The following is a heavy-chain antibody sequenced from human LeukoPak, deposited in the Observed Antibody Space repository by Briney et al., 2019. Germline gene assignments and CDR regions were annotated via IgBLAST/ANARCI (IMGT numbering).Heavy chain of an antibody. J-gene: IGHJ4*02. CDR3: ARRRNCSGGSCYGPIDY. V-gene: IGHV4-59*08. CDR1: GGSISSYY. CDR2: IYYSGST. Sequence: PSETLSLTCTVSGGSISSYYWSWIRQPPGKGLEWVGYIYYSGSTNYNPSLKSRVTISVDTSKNQFSLKLSSVTAADTAVYYCARRRNCSGGSCYGPIDYWGQGTLVTVSS. D-gene: IGHD2-15*01.